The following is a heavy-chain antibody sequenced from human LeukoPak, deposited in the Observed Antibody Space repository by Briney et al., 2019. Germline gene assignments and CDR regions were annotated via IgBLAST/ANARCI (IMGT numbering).Heavy chain of an antibody. Sequence: GESLRLSCAASGFTFSSYAMSWVRRAPGKGLEWVSAISGSGGSTYYADSVKGRFTNSRDNSKNTLYLQINSLRAEDTAVYYCARTGYTSSLSLLDHWGQGTLVTVSS. V-gene: IGHV3-23*01. CDR1: GFTFSSYA. CDR3: ARTGYTSSLSLLDH. J-gene: IGHJ5*02. D-gene: IGHD6-13*01. CDR2: ISGSGGST.